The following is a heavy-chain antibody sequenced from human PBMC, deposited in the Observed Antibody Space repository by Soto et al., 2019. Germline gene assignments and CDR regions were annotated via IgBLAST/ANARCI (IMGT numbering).Heavy chain of an antibody. D-gene: IGHD2-2*01. CDR3: ARDNGYQLLWV. CDR1: GYTFTSFA. Sequence: GGSVKGSFQGSGYTFTSFAILLGRQAPGQRPEWMGWINGGNGETKHSQKFQGRVTITGDTSASTAYLELSSLRPEDTAVYYCARDNGYQLLWVWGLGTTVTVSS. V-gene: IGHV1-3*01. J-gene: IGHJ6*02. CDR2: INGGNGET.